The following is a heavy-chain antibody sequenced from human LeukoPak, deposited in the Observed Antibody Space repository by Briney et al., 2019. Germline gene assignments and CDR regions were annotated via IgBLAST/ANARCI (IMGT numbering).Heavy chain of an antibody. CDR3: AREGHDILTGYKRYYFDY. D-gene: IGHD3-9*01. Sequence: GGSLRLSCAASGFTFSSYSMNWVRQAPGKGLEWVSSISSSSSYIYYADSVKGRFTISRDNAKNSLYLQMNSLRAEDTAVYYCAREGHDILTGYKRYYFDYWGQGTLVTVSS. V-gene: IGHV3-21*01. J-gene: IGHJ4*02. CDR2: ISSSSSYI. CDR1: GFTFSSYS.